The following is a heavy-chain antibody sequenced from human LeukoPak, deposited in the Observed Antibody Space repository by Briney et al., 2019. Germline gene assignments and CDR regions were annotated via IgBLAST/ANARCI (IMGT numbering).Heavy chain of an antibody. V-gene: IGHV3-30*18. Sequence: GGSLRLSCVASGFTFNTYGMHWVRQAPGKGLEWVAGISKDGSSKDYADCVKGRFTNSRDNSKNTMYLQMNSLRVEDTAVYYCAKAAFCSSTSCHFSGYAQRPLDSWGQGTLVTVSS. J-gene: IGHJ4*02. D-gene: IGHD6-25*01. CDR1: GFTFNTYG. CDR3: AKAAFCSSTSCHFSGYAQRPLDS. CDR2: ISKDGSSK.